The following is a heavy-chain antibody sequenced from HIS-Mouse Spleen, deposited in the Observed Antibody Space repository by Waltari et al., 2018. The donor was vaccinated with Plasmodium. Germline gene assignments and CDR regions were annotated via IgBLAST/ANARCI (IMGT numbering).Heavy chain of an antibody. CDR2: RDWDDDK. Sequence: QVTLRESGPALVKPTQTLTLTCTFSGFSLSTSGMCVTWIRQPPGKALEWLARRDWDDDKYYSTALKTRLTISKDTSKNQVVLTMTNMDPVDTATYYCARTTYSSSSAKYYYYGMDVWGQGTTVTVSS. D-gene: IGHD6-6*01. V-gene: IGHV2-70*15. CDR3: ARTTYSSSSAKYYYYGMDV. CDR1: GFSLSTSGMC. J-gene: IGHJ6*02.